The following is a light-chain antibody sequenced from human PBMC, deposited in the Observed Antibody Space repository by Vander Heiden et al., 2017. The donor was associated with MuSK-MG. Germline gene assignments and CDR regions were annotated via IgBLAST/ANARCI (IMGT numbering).Light chain of an antibody. CDR2: SHS. CDR3: AAWDDSLNGWV. CDR1: RSNIGSNT. Sequence: QSVLTQPPLASGTPGQRVTISCSGSRSNIGSNTVNWYQQLPGTAPNLLIYSHSQRPSGVPDRFSGSRSGTSASLAISGLQSEDEADYYCAAWDDSLNGWVFGGGTKLTVL. J-gene: IGLJ3*02. V-gene: IGLV1-44*01.